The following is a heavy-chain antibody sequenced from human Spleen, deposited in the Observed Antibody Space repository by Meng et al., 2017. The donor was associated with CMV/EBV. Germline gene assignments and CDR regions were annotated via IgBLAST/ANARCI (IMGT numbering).Heavy chain of an antibody. CDR3: TREGGGAGLFDLDHNAFDI. D-gene: IGHD3-9*01. J-gene: IGHJ3*02. Sequence: GGSLRLSGAASGFTFSNYAMSWVRQAPGKGLEWVGFIRSKAYGGTTEYAASVKGRFTISRDDSKSIAYLQMNSLKTEDTAVYYCTREGGGAGLFDLDHNAFDIWGQGTMVTVSS. CDR2: IRSKAYGGTT. V-gene: IGHV3-49*04. CDR1: GFTFSNYA.